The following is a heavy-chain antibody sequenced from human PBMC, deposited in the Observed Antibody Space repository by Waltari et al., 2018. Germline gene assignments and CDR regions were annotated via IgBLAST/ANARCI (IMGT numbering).Heavy chain of an antibody. J-gene: IGHJ3*01. CDR2: ITSSSDVSS. CDR3: AKDLDDYSDALDV. Sequence: EVQLLESGGGLVQPGGSLRVSCAASGFPFKNYGMTWVRQAPGKGLEWVSSITSSSDVSSYYADSVNGRFTISRDNSKNTLHLQMNSLRAEDTAIYFCAKDLDDYSDALDVWGQGTMVTVSS. CDR1: GFPFKNYG. V-gene: IGHV3-23*01. D-gene: IGHD2-15*01.